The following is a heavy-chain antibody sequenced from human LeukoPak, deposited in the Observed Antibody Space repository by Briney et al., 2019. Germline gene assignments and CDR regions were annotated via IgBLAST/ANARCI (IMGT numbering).Heavy chain of an antibody. J-gene: IGHJ6*03. CDR1: GGSFSGYY. Sequence: PSETLSLTCAVHGGSFSGYYWSWLRQPPGKGLEWIGEINHSGSTNYNPSLKSRVTISVDTSKNQFSLKLSSVTAADTAVYYCARRPPPYSSSWFYYYYMDVWGKGTTVTVSS. D-gene: IGHD6-13*01. CDR2: INHSGST. V-gene: IGHV4-34*01. CDR3: ARRPPPYSSSWFYYYYMDV.